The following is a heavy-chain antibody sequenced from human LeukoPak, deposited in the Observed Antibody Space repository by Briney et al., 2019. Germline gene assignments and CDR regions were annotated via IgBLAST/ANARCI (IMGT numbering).Heavy chain of an antibody. V-gene: IGHV3-11*04. CDR3: ARRLRGRYNWFDP. CDR1: GFTFSDYY. D-gene: IGHD4-17*01. Sequence: GGSLRLSCAASGFTFSDYYMSWIRQAPGKGLEWVSHISGTTSTIYYADSMKGRFTISRDNAKSSLYLQMNSLRAEDTAVYYCARRLRGRYNWFDPWGQGTLVTVSS. CDR2: ISGTTSTI. J-gene: IGHJ5*02.